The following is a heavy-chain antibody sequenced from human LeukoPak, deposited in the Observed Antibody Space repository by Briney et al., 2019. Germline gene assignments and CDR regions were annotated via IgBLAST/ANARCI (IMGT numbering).Heavy chain of an antibody. D-gene: IGHD5-12*01. V-gene: IGHV3-48*03. CDR2: ISSSGNNT. J-gene: IGHJ4*02. CDR3: TCNRRLLRWDLDY. CDR1: GFTFSSYE. Sequence: GGSLRLSCAASGFTFSSYEMNWVRQAPGKGLEWVSYISSSGNNTFYADSVKGRFTISRDISKNTLYLRMDSLRAEDTAVYYCTCNRRLLRWDLDYWGQGTLVTVSS.